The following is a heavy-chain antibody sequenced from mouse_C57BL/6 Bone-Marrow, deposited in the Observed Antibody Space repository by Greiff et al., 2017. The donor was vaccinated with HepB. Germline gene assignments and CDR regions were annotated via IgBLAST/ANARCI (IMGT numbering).Heavy chain of an antibody. CDR2: IWRGGST. CDR1: GFSLTSYG. CDR3: AKGVYYGNPGWFAY. V-gene: IGHV2-5*01. Sequence: VQLVESGPGLVQPSQSLSITCTVSGFSLTSYGVHWVRQSPGKGLEWLGVIWRGGSTDYNAAFMSRLSITKDNSKSQVFFKMNSLQADDTAIYYCAKGVYYGNPGWFAYWGQGTLVTVSA. J-gene: IGHJ3*01. D-gene: IGHD2-1*01.